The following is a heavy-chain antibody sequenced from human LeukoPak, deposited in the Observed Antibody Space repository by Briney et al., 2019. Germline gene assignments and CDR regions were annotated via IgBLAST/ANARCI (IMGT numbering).Heavy chain of an antibody. Sequence: GGSLRLSCAASGFTFSSYSMNWVRQAPGKGLEWVSSISSSSSYIYYADSVKGRFTISRDNAKNSLYLQMNSLRAEDTAVYYCARDRIVVVPAAISYFDYWGQGTLVTVSS. CDR1: GFTFSSYS. CDR2: ISSSSSYI. J-gene: IGHJ4*02. CDR3: ARDRIVVVPAAISYFDY. V-gene: IGHV3-21*01. D-gene: IGHD2-2*01.